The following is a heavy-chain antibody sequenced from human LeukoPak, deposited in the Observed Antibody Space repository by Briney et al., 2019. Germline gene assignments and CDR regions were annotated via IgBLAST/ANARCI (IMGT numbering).Heavy chain of an antibody. J-gene: IGHJ4*02. D-gene: IGHD5-24*01. CDR2: IRSKANSYAT. CDR3: TRHSTSLLSY. Sequence: GGSLRLSCAASGFTFSGSAMHWVRQASGKGLEWVGRIRSKANSYATAYAASVKGRFTISRDDSKNTAYLQMNSLKTEDTAVYYCTRHSTSLLSYWGQGTLVTVSS. CDR1: GFTFSGSA. V-gene: IGHV3-73*01.